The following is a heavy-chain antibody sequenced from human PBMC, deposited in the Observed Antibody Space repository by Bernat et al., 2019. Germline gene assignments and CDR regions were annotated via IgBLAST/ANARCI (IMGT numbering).Heavy chain of an antibody. CDR3: ARGRQWRVHGHDY. J-gene: IGHJ4*02. V-gene: IGHV4-34*01. D-gene: IGHD6-19*01. Sequence: QVQLQQWGAGLLKPSETLSLTCAVYGGSFSGYYWSWIRQPPGKGLEWIGEINHSGSTNYNPSLKSRVTISVDTSKNQFSLKLSSVTAADTAVYYCARGRQWRVHGHDYWGQGTLVTVSS. CDR1: GGSFSGYY. CDR2: INHSGST.